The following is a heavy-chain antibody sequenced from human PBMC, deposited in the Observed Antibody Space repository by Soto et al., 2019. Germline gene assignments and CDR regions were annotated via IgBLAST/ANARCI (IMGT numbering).Heavy chain of an antibody. D-gene: IGHD1-26*01. V-gene: IGHV3-48*02. CDR3: AGDGIVGATRYDAFDI. Sequence: GGSLRLSCAASGFTFSSYSMNWVRQAPGKGLEWVSYISSSSSTIYYADSVKGRFTISRDNAKNSLYLEMNSLRDEDTAVYYCAGDGIVGATRYDAFDIWGQGTMVTVSS. J-gene: IGHJ3*02. CDR2: ISSSSSTI. CDR1: GFTFSSYS.